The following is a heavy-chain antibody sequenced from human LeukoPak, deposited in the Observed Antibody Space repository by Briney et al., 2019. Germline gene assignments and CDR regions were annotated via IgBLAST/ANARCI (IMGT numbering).Heavy chain of an antibody. CDR2: SSASGSST. Sequence: GGSLRLSCAASGFTFSNYAMHWVRQAPGKGLEYVSASSASGSSTYYANSVKGRFTFSRDNSKNTLYLQVGSLTVEDMAVYYCARSPSYFGSARYYFDSWGRGTLVTVSS. D-gene: IGHD3-10*01. J-gene: IGHJ4*02. V-gene: IGHV3-64*01. CDR3: ARSPSYFGSARYYFDS. CDR1: GFTFSNYA.